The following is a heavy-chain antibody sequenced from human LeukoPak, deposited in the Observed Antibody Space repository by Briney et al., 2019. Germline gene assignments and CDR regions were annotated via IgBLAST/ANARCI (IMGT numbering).Heavy chain of an antibody. Sequence: PSETLSLTCTVSGGSISSYYWSWIRQPPGKGLEWIGYIYYSGSTNYNPSLKSRVTISVDTSKNQFSLKLSSVTAADTAVYYCARGGPYSSSSDWFDPWGQGTLVTVSS. V-gene: IGHV4-59*01. D-gene: IGHD6-6*01. CDR2: IYYSGST. J-gene: IGHJ5*02. CDR3: ARGGPYSSSSDWFDP. CDR1: GGSISSYY.